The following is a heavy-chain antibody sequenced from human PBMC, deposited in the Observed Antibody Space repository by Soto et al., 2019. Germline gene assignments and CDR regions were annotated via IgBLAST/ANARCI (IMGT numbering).Heavy chain of an antibody. D-gene: IGHD5-12*01. CDR1: GFTVSSSNY. CDR2: IYTGGTT. J-gene: IGHJ4*02. V-gene: IGHV3-53*01. Sequence: EVQLVESGGGLIQPGGSLRLSCVVSGFTVSSSNYMSWVRQAPGKGLEWVSVIYTGGTTYYADSVKGRFTISRDNSKSTLYLQMNSLRAEDTAVYYCQGYGYWGQGTLVTVSS. CDR3: QGYGY.